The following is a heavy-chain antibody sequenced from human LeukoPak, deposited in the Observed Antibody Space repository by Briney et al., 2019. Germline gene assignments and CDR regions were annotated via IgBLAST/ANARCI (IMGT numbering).Heavy chain of an antibody. D-gene: IGHD6-13*01. CDR2: MNPNSGNT. Sequence: GASVKVSCKASGYTFTSYDINWVRQATGQGLEWMGWMNPNSGNTGYAQKFQGRVTITRNTSISTAYMELSSLRSEDTAVYYRARDSSSWRQSPNWFDPWGQGTLVTVSS. V-gene: IGHV1-8*03. J-gene: IGHJ5*02. CDR1: GYTFTSYD. CDR3: ARDSSSWRQSPNWFDP.